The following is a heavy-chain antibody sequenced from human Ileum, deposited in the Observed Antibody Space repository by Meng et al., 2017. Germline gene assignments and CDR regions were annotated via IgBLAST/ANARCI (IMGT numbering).Heavy chain of an antibody. V-gene: IGHV3-30*04. D-gene: IGHD2-8*02. J-gene: IGHJ4*02. CDR1: GFSFSNFA. Sequence: VALVEVGGGVVQTGMSLRLACAVSGFSFSNFAMHWVLQAPGKGLEWVAVISSDGSKEDHADSVKGRFTISRDNSKNTLYLQMNTLRTEDTAVYFCARDYGWLHNFECWGQGTLVTVSS. CDR2: ISSDGSKE. CDR3: ARDYGWLHNFEC.